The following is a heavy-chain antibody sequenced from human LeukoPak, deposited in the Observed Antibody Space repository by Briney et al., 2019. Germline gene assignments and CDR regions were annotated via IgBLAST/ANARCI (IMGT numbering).Heavy chain of an antibody. V-gene: IGHV6-1*01. J-gene: IGHJ6*02. CDR2: TYYRSKWYH. CDR1: GDSVSSNSAA. Sequence: SQTLSLTCAISGDSVSSNSAAWNWIRQSPSRGLEWLGRTYYRSKWYHDYAGSVKSRIIVNPDTSKNHFSLQLNSVTPEDTAVYYCARDHRYGMDVWGQGTMVTVSS. CDR3: ARDHRYGMDV.